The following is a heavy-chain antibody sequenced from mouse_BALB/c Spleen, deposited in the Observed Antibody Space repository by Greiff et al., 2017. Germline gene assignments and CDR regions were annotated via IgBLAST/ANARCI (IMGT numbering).Heavy chain of an antibody. J-gene: IGHJ4*01. V-gene: IGHV5-9-4*01. Sequence: EVKLMESGGGLVKPGGSLKLSCAASGFTFSSYAMSWVRQSPEKRLEWVAEISSGGSYTYYPDTVTGRFTISRDNAKNTLYLEMSSLRSEDTAMYYCASDGNYNAMDDWGQGTSVTVSS. CDR3: ASDGNYNAMDD. CDR2: ISSGGSYT. D-gene: IGHD2-1*01. CDR1: GFTFSSYA.